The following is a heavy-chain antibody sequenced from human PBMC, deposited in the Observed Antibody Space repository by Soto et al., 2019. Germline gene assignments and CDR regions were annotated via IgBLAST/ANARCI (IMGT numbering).Heavy chain of an antibody. J-gene: IGHJ5*02. Sequence: TSETLSLTCTVSRGYVNTFHWSWVRQPAGKGLEWIGYIYYSGSTFYNPSLKNRVTISLDTSKIQFSLKLSSVTAVDTAVYYCVREGGDNWFDPWGQGTLVTVSS. D-gene: IGHD3-16*01. CDR3: VREGGDNWFDP. CDR2: IYYSGST. V-gene: IGHV4-59*06. CDR1: RGYVNTFH.